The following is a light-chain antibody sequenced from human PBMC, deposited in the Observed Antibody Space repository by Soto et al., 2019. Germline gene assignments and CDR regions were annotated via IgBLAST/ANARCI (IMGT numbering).Light chain of an antibody. CDR2: HNK. J-gene: IGLJ2*01. V-gene: IGLV1-44*01. Sequence: QSVVTQPPSASGTPGQRVTISCSGSSSNVGSNTVDWYQLLPGTAPKLLIYHNKQRPSGVPDRLSGSKSGTSASLAISGLPSEDEADYYCAVWDDTLKAVVFGGGTKLTVL. CDR3: AVWDDTLKAVV. CDR1: SSNVGSNT.